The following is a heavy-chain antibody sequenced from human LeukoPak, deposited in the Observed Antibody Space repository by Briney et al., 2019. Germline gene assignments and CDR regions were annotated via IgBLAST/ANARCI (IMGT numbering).Heavy chain of an antibody. CDR1: GYTFTSYG. V-gene: IGHV1-2*06. Sequence: ASVKVSCKAPGYTFTSYGISWVRQAPGQGLEWMGRINPNSGGTNYAQKFQGRVTMTRDTSISTAYMELSRLRSDDTAVYYCARGGRSSWYEAGDAFDIWGQGTMVTVSS. J-gene: IGHJ3*02. CDR3: ARGGRSSWYEAGDAFDI. CDR2: INPNSGGT. D-gene: IGHD6-13*01.